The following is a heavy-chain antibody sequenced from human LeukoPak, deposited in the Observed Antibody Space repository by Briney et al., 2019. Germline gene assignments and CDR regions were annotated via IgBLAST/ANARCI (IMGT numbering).Heavy chain of an antibody. Sequence: GGSLRLSCAASGFTFTNFAMTWVRQAPGKGLEWVSGISGSGSNTYYADSVKGRFTISRDNSKNTLYLQMNSLRAEDTAIYYCAMGHYFESWGQGTLVTVSS. CDR2: ISGSGSNT. J-gene: IGHJ4*02. CDR3: AMGHYFES. D-gene: IGHD3-16*01. V-gene: IGHV3-23*01. CDR1: GFTFTNFA.